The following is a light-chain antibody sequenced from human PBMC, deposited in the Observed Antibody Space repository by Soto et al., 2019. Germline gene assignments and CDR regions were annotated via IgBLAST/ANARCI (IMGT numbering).Light chain of an antibody. V-gene: IGLV1-40*01. CDR1: SSNIGTGYD. CDR2: GNS. CDR3: QSYESGLRGGV. J-gene: IGLJ1*01. Sequence: QSVLTQPPSVSGAPGQRVTISCTGSSSNIGTGYDIHWYQQLPGTAPKLLIYGNSNRPSGVPDRFSGSKSGTSASLAITGLQAEEEADYSCQSYESGLRGGVFGTGTKLTVL.